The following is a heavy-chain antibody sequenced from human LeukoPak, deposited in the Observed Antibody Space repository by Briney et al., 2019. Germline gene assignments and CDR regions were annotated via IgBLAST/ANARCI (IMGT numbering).Heavy chain of an antibody. J-gene: IGHJ4*02. CDR3: AKDVDPFGSGSYVEGFDY. D-gene: IGHD3-10*01. V-gene: IGHV3-11*04. CDR2: ISSSGSTI. Sequence: GGSLRLSCAASGFTFSDYYMSWIRQAPGKGLEWVSYISSSGSTIYYADSVKGRFTISRDNSKNTLYVQMNSLRAEDTAVYYCAKDVDPFGSGSYVEGFDYWGQGTLVTVSS. CDR1: GFTFSDYY.